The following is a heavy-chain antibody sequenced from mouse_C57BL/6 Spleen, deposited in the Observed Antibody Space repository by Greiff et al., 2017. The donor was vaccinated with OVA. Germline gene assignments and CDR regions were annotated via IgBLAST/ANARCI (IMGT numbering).Heavy chain of an antibody. CDR1: GYTFTSYG. CDR2: IYPRSGNT. J-gene: IGHJ4*01. CDR3: ARYQGGTNYAMDY. V-gene: IGHV1-81*01. Sequence: VKLMESGAELARPGASVKLSCKASGYTFTSYGISWVKQRTGQGLEWIGEIYPRSGNTYYNEKFKGKATLTADKSSSTAYMELRSLTSEDSAVYFCARYQGGTNYAMDYWGKGTSVTVSS. D-gene: IGHD3-2*02.